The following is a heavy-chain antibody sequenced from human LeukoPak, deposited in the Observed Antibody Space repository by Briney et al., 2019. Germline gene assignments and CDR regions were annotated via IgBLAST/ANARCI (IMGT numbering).Heavy chain of an antibody. CDR1: GFTVSSNA. CDR3: AKEGTGLHFDY. V-gene: IGHV3-30-3*01. Sequence: GGSLRLSCAASGFTVSSNAIHRVRQAPGKGLEWVAEISYDGGNTYYADSVKGRFTISRDNSKNTLYLQMNSLRAEDTAVYYCAKEGTGLHFDYWGQGTLVTVSS. D-gene: IGHD1-1*01. J-gene: IGHJ4*02. CDR2: ISYDGGNT.